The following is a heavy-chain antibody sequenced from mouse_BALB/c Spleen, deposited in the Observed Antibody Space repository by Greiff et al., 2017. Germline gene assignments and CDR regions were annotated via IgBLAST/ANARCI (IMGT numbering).Heavy chain of an antibody. V-gene: IGHV3-6*02. CDR2: ISYDGSN. D-gene: IGHD2-3*01. CDR3: ARGDDGYPSYYFDY. CDR1: GYSITSGYY. J-gene: IGHJ2*01. Sequence: VQLQQSGPGLVKPSQSLSLTCSVTGYSITSGYYWNWIRQFPGNKLEWMGYISYDGSNNYNPSLKNRISITRDTSKNQFFLKLNSVTTEDTATYYCARGDDGYPSYYFDYWGQGTTLTVSS.